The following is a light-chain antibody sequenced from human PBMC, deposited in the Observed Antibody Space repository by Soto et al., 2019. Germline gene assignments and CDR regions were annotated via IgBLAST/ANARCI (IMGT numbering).Light chain of an antibody. Sequence: QSALTQPRSVSGSPGQSVTISCTGTSSDVGGYNSVSWYQQCPGNAPKLLIYDVNKRPSGVPDRFSGAKSGNTASLTISGLQVEDEADYYCCSNAGSYVHYVFGPGTKLTVL. V-gene: IGLV2-11*01. CDR3: CSNAGSYVHYV. CDR2: DVN. J-gene: IGLJ1*01. CDR1: SSDVGGYNS.